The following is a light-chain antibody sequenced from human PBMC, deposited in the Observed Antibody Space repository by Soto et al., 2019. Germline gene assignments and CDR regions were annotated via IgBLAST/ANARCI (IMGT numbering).Light chain of an antibody. J-gene: IGKJ5*01. CDR3: QHSHSTPRIT. V-gene: IGKV1-39*01. CDR2: AAS. CDR1: QSIRSY. Sequence: IQMTQYPSSLSAVDGDRVTITCRTSQSIRSYLNWYQQKSGKAPKLLISAASNLQSGVPYRFSGSGSGTDFTLTISSLQPEDVATYYCQHSHSTPRITFGQGTRLEIK.